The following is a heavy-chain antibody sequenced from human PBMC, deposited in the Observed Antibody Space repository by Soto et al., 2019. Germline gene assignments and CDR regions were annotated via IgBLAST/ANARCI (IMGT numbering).Heavy chain of an antibody. D-gene: IGHD4-17*01. CDR3: ARDQATVTSTLIADY. Sequence: QVQLVQSGADVREPGASVKVSCKASGYTFTTYYMHWMRKAPGQGLEWLGIINPSVGSTRYAQKFQGRVTVTRDTSTNTVYMELSSLRSEDTAVYYCARDQATVTSTLIADYWGQGTLVTVSS. CDR2: INPSVGST. CDR1: GYTFTTYY. V-gene: IGHV1-46*01. J-gene: IGHJ4*02.